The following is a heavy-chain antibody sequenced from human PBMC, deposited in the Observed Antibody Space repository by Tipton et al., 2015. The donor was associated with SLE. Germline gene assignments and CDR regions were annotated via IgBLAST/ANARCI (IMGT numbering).Heavy chain of an antibody. CDR1: GGSISSSSYY. V-gene: IGHV4-61*05. D-gene: IGHD4-23*01. CDR2: VYHSGST. CDR3: ATQIKDYGGNSGWYFDL. Sequence: TLSLTCTVSGGSISSSSYYWGWIRQPPGKGLEWIGYVYHSGSTNYNPSLKSRVIISLDTSKNQFSLKLSSVTAADTAVYYCATQIKDYGGNSGWYFDLWGRGTLVTVSS. J-gene: IGHJ2*01.